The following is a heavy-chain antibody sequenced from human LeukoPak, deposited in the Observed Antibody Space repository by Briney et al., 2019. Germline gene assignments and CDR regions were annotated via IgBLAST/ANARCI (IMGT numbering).Heavy chain of an antibody. V-gene: IGHV4-4*07. D-gene: IGHD1-26*01. CDR2: ISTSGST. CDR3: ARDRYSGSRGWFDP. Sequence: SETLSLTCTVSGGSISSYYWSWIRQPAGKGLESIGHISTSGSTNYNPSLKSRVTMSVDTSKNQFSLKLSSVTAADTAVYYCARDRYSGSRGWFDPWGQGTLVTVSS. CDR1: GGSISSYY. J-gene: IGHJ5*02.